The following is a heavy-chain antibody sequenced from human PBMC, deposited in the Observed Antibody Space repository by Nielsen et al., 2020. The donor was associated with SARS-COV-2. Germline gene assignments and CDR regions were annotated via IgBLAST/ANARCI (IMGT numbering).Heavy chain of an antibody. J-gene: IGHJ2*01. CDR1: GFTFSSYA. CDR2: ISGSGGST. CDR3: ARTYSSGWSYFDL. Sequence: GESLKISCAASGFTFSSYAMSWVRQAPGKGLEWVSAISGSGGSTYYADSVKGRFTISRDNSKNTLYLQMNSLRAEDTAVYYCARTYSSGWSYFDLWGRGTLVTVSS. V-gene: IGHV3-23*01. D-gene: IGHD6-19*01.